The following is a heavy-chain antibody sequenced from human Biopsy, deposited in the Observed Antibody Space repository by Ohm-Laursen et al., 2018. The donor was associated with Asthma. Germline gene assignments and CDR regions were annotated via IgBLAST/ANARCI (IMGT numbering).Heavy chain of an antibody. CDR2: IHYSGST. D-gene: IGHD2-15*01. V-gene: IGHV4-59*01. Sequence: TLSLTWTVSGVSIRSYYWTWIRQPPGKGLEWIGNIHYSGSTYSNPYLKSQVTISVDTSKKQISLRLSSVIAADTAVYYCAGFCSGGNCPDHWGQGTLVTVSS. J-gene: IGHJ4*02. CDR3: AGFCSGGNCPDH. CDR1: GVSIRSYY.